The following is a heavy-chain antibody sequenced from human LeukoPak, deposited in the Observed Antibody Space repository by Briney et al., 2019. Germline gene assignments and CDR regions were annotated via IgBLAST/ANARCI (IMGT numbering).Heavy chain of an antibody. V-gene: IGHV3-43*01. CDR1: GFTFDDYT. CDR3: AKDGSGCLSGNLFDY. Sequence: HPGGSLRLSCAASGFTFDDYTMHWVRQAPGKGLEWVSLISWDGGSTYYADSVKGRFTISRDNSKNSLYLQMNSLRTEDTALYYCAKDGSGCLSGNLFDYWGQGTLVTVSS. J-gene: IGHJ4*02. D-gene: IGHD3-10*01. CDR2: ISWDGGST.